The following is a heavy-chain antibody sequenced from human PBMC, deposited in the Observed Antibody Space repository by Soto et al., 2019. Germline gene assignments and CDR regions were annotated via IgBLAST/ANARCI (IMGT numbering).Heavy chain of an antibody. V-gene: IGHV1-69*08. J-gene: IGHJ6*02. CDR1: GTIFSSYT. D-gene: IGHD3-16*01. Sequence: QVQLVQSGAEVKKPGSSVRVSCKASGTIFSSYTISWVRQAPGQGLEWMGRIIPILGETNSAQKFQGRATLTADKSTNAAHMQLNSLRLEDTAVYYCARGLGGRMDDWGQGTTVTVSS. CDR2: IIPILGET. CDR3: ARGLGGRMDD.